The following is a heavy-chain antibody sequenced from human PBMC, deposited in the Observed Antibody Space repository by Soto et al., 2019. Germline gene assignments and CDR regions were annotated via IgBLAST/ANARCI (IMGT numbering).Heavy chain of an antibody. CDR1: GGSISSYC. J-gene: IGHJ5*02. CDR2: IYDSGST. CDR3: ARGKVTPRNVFDL. Sequence: SETLSLTCTVSGGSISSYCWSWIRQPPGKGLEWIGYIYDSGSTNYNPSLKSRVTISVDTSKNQFSLKLSSVTAADTAVYYCARGKVTPRNVFDLWGQRTLVTVTS. V-gene: IGHV4-59*01. D-gene: IGHD4-4*01.